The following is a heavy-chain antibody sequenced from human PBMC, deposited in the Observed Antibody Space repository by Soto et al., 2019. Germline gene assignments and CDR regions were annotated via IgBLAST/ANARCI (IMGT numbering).Heavy chain of an antibody. D-gene: IGHD5-18*01. CDR3: ATWRGGYTYGLDH. Sequence: EVQLVESGGGLFQPGRSLRLSCTASGFTFSSQWLHWVRQAPGKGLMWISRILNDGTTTNYADSVKGRFTVSRDNAKKTMSLQMNNLRAEDTAVYYCATWRGGYTYGLDHWGQGTPVTVSS. J-gene: IGHJ4*02. V-gene: IGHV3-74*01. CDR1: GFTFSSQW. CDR2: ILNDGTTT.